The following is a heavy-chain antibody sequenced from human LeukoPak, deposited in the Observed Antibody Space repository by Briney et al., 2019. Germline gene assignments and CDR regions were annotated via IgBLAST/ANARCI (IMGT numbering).Heavy chain of an antibody. CDR1: GGSFSGYY. D-gene: IGHD2-15*01. Sequence: SETLSLTCAVYGGSFSGYYWSWIRQPPGKWLEWIGEINHSGSTNYNPSLKSRVTISVDTSKNQFSLKLSSVTAADTAVYYCARWVSAYCSGGSCRKLAPYYFDYWGQGTLVTVSS. CDR2: INHSGST. V-gene: IGHV4-34*01. J-gene: IGHJ4*02. CDR3: ARWVSAYCSGGSCRKLAPYYFDY.